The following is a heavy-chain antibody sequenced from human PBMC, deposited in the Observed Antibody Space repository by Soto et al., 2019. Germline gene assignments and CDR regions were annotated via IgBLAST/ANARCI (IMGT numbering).Heavy chain of an antibody. CDR3: AREGGWGGLPYFDY. V-gene: IGHV3-7*01. D-gene: IGHD1-26*01. Sequence: GGSLRLSCAASGFTFSSYWMSWVRQAPGKGLEWVANIKQDGSEKYYVDSVKGRFTISRDNAKNALYLQMNGLRAEDTAGYYCAREGGWGGLPYFDYWGQGTLVTVSS. J-gene: IGHJ4*02. CDR2: IKQDGSEK. CDR1: GFTFSSYW.